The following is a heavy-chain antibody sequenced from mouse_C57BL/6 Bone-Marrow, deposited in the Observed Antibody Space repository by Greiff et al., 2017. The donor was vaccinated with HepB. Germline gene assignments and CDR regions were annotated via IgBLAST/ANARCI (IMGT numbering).Heavy chain of an antibody. D-gene: IGHD2-3*01. CDR3: ARHIDGYYGAMDY. J-gene: IGHJ4*01. V-gene: IGHV5-12*01. Sequence: EVKLMESGGGLVQPGGSLKLSCAASGFTFSDYYMYWVRQTPEKRLEWVAYISNGGGSTYYPDTVKGRFTISRDNAKITLYLQMSRLKSEDTAMYYCARHIDGYYGAMDYWGQGTPVTVSS. CDR2: ISNGGGST. CDR1: GFTFSDYY.